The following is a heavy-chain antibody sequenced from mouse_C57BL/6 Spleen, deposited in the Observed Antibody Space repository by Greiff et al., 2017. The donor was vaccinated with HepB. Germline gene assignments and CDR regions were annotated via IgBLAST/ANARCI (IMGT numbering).Heavy chain of an antibody. CDR2: ISGGGGNT. Sequence: DVMLVESGGGLVKPGGSLKLSCAASGFTFSSYTMSWVRQTPEKRLEWVATISGGGGNTCYPDSVKGRFTISRVNAKNTLYLQMSSLRSEDTALYYCARHIVACAYLGQGTLVTVSA. CDR3: ARHIVACAY. CDR1: GFTFSSYT. V-gene: IGHV5-9*01. J-gene: IGHJ3*01. D-gene: IGHD1-1*01.